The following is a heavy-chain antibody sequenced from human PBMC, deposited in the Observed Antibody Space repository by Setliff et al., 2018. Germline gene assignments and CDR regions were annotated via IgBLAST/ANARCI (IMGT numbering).Heavy chain of an antibody. J-gene: IGHJ3*02. Sequence: GASVKVSCKVSGYTLTELSMHWVRQAPGKGLEWMGGFDPEDGETIYAQKFQGRVTMTEDTSTDTAYMELSSLRAADTALYHCVLFGDRDTFDTWGQGTMVTV. CDR2: FDPEDGET. CDR3: VLFGDRDTFDT. CDR1: GYTLTELS. D-gene: IGHD3-16*01. V-gene: IGHV1-24*01.